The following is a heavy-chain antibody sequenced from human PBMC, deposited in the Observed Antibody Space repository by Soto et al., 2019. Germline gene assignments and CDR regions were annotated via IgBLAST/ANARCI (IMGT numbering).Heavy chain of an antibody. CDR2: MNPNSGNT. CDR1: GYAFTSYD. CDR3: ARSVYIWGSYRTYYYYYMDV. Sequence: ASVKVSCKASGYAFTSYDINWVRQATGQGLAWMGWMNPNSGNTGYAQKFPGRVTMTRNTSISTAYMELSSLRSEDTAVYYCARSVYIWGSYRTYYYYYMDVWGKGTTATVSS. V-gene: IGHV1-8*01. D-gene: IGHD3-16*02. J-gene: IGHJ6*03.